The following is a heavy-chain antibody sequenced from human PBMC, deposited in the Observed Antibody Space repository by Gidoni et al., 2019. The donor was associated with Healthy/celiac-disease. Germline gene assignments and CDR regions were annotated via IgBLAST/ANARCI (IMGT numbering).Heavy chain of an antibody. Sequence: EVQLVESGGGLVQPGGSLRLSCAASGFTFSSYAMSWVRQAPGKGLEWVSAISGSGGSTYYADSVKGRFTISRDNSKNTLYLQMNSLRAEDTAVYYCAKSSVLGFGELFSPALHGYYFDYWGQGTLVTVSS. V-gene: IGHV3-23*04. J-gene: IGHJ4*02. D-gene: IGHD3-10*01. CDR3: AKSSVLGFGELFSPALHGYYFDY. CDR1: GFTFSSYA. CDR2: ISGSGGST.